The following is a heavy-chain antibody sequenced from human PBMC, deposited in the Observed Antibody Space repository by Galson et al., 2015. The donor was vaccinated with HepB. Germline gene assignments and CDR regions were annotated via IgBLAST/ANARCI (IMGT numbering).Heavy chain of an antibody. J-gene: IGHJ6*02. D-gene: IGHD6-13*01. Sequence: SLRLSCAASGFTFSSYSMNWVRQAPGKGLEWVSSISSGSSYIYYADSVKGRFTISRDNAKNSLYLQMNSLRAEDTAVYYCARGGDGSSWYLDYYYYGMDVWGQGTTVTVSS. CDR2: ISSGSSYI. CDR1: GFTFSSYS. CDR3: ARGGDGSSWYLDYYYYGMDV. V-gene: IGHV3-21*01.